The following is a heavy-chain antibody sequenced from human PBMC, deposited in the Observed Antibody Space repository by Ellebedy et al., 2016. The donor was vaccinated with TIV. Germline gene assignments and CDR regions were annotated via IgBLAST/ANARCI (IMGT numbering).Heavy chain of an antibody. J-gene: IGHJ3*02. CDR3: ATRITMVRGVIRETYAFDI. D-gene: IGHD3-10*01. Sequence: GESLKISCKGSGYSSTSYWNGWVRHLPGKGLEWMRIISPGDSATRYSPSFQGQVTISADKSISTAYLQWSSLKASDTAMYYCATRITMVRGVIRETYAFDIWGQGTMVTVSS. V-gene: IGHV5-51*01. CDR1: GYSSTSYW. CDR2: ISPGDSAT.